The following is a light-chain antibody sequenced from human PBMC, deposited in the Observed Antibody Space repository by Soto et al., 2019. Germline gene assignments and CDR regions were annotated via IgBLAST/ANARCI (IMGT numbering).Light chain of an antibody. CDR3: CSYAGSYTLV. CDR1: SSDVGGYNY. Sequence: QSALTQPRSVSGSPGPSATISCTGTSSDVGGYNYVSWYQQHPGKAPKLMIYDVSKRPSGVPDRFSGSKSGNTASLTISGLQAEDEADYYCCSYAGSYTLVFGGGTEVTVL. CDR2: DVS. V-gene: IGLV2-11*01. J-gene: IGLJ2*01.